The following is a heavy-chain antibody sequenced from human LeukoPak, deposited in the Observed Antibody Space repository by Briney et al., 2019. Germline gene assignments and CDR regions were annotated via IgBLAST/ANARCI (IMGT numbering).Heavy chain of an antibody. D-gene: IGHD2-2*01. V-gene: IGHV3-23*01. Sequence: PGGSLRLSCAASGCTFSSYGMSWVRQAPGKGLEGVSAISGSGGRTYYADSVKGRFTISRDNSKNTLYLQMNSLRAEDTAVYYCARALDVVVVPAAMPEDYWGQGTLVTVSS. CDR2: ISGSGGRT. CDR1: GCTFSSYG. J-gene: IGHJ4*02. CDR3: ARALDVVVVPAAMPEDY.